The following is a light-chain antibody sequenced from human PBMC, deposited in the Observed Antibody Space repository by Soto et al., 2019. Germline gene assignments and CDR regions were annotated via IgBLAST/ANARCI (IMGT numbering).Light chain of an antibody. V-gene: IGKV3-20*01. CDR2: GAS. CDR1: QSISSNY. Sequence: EIVLTQSPGTLSVSPGERATLSCRASQSISSNYLAWYQQKPGQAPSLLNYGASSRATGIPDRFSGSGSGTDFTLTSSRLEPEDSAICHWQQYVSWTFGQGTKVEIK. CDR3: QQYVSWT. J-gene: IGKJ1*01.